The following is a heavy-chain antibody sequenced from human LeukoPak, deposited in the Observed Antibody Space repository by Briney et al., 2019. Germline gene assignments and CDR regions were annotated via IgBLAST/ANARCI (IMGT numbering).Heavy chain of an antibody. Sequence: PSETLSLTCTVSGGSISSYYWSWIRQPPGKGLEWIGYIYYSGSTNYNPSLKSRVTISVDTSKNQFSLKLSSVTAADTAVYYCARDHLTYYDFWSGYQPYYYGMDVWGRGTTVTVSS. CDR3: ARDHLTYYDFWSGYQPYYYGMDV. CDR2: IYYSGST. CDR1: GGSISSYY. D-gene: IGHD3-3*01. V-gene: IGHV4-59*01. J-gene: IGHJ6*02.